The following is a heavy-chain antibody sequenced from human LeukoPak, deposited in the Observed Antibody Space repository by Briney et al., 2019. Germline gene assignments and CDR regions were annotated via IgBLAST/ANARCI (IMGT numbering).Heavy chain of an antibody. V-gene: IGHV1-8*01. Sequence: ASVKVSCKASGYTFTSHDINWVRQATGQGLEWMGWVSPNSGDTGYAQKFQGRVTMTSDSSISTAYMELSSLRSEDTAIYYCVRTPPNWGFDYWGQGTLVTVSS. D-gene: IGHD7-27*01. CDR1: GYTFTSHD. J-gene: IGHJ4*02. CDR2: VSPNSGDT. CDR3: VRTPPNWGFDY.